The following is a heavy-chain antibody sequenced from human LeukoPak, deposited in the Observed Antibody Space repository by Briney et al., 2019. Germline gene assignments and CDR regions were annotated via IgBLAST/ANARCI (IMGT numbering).Heavy chain of an antibody. Sequence: PSETLSLTCTVSGGSISSGSYYWSWIRQPAGKGLEWIGRTYTSGSTNYNPSLKSRVTMSIDTSKNQFSLKLSSVTPADTAVYYCARQVYSSSWSYYFEYWGQGILVTVSS. CDR1: GGSISSGSYY. CDR2: TYTSGST. CDR3: ARQVYSSSWSYYFEY. D-gene: IGHD6-13*01. V-gene: IGHV4-61*02. J-gene: IGHJ4*02.